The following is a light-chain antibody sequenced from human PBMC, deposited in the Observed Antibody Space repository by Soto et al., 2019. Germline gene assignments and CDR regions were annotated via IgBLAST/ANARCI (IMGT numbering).Light chain of an antibody. V-gene: IGKV3-11*01. Sequence: EIILTQSPATLSLSPGERATLSCRASETLSRYLAWYQQRPGQAPRLLIYDASNRATGIPARFSGSGSGTDFTLTISSLEPEDFAVYYCQQRSIWPLTFGGGTKVEIK. CDR1: ETLSRY. CDR3: QQRSIWPLT. CDR2: DAS. J-gene: IGKJ4*01.